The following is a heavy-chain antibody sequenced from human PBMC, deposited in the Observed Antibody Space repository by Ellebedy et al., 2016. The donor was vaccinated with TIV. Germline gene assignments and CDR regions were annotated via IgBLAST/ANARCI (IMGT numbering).Heavy chain of an antibody. CDR3: ARVALEAMALDY. D-gene: IGHD6-19*01. CDR1: GGSIKSPDNY. Sequence: SETLSLXCSVSGGSIKSPDNYWTWIRQPPGKGLEWLGYIHYSGVDYYNSSLETRLNISVDTSKNQFSLKLASVTVADTAVYYCARVALEAMALDYWGQGTLVTVSS. V-gene: IGHV4-30-4*01. CDR2: IHYSGVD. J-gene: IGHJ4*02.